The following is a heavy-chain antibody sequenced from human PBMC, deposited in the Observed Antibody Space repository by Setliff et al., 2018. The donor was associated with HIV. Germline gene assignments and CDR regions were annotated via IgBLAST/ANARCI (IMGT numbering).Heavy chain of an antibody. CDR3: ARSPAAEGF. J-gene: IGHJ4*02. V-gene: IGHV4-39*01. Sequence: SETLSLTCTVSGGSISRSHLYWGWIRQPPGKGLEWIESIFYTGSTYYYNPSLKSRVTISVDASNNQFSLKLSSVTATDTAVYYCARSPAAEGFWGQGTLVTVSS. D-gene: IGHD6-13*01. CDR2: IFYTGSTY. CDR1: GGSISRSHLY.